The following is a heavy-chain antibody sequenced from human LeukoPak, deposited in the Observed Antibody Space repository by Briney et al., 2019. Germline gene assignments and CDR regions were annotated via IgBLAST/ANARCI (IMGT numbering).Heavy chain of an antibody. J-gene: IGHJ6*02. Sequence: GGSLRLSCAASGFTFSSYAMHWVRQAPGKGLEWVAVISYDGSNKYHAESVKGRFTISRDNSKNTLYLQMNSLRAEDTAVFYCATTVTPNYVMDVWGQGTTVTVSS. D-gene: IGHD4-17*01. V-gene: IGHV3-30-3*01. CDR1: GFTFSSYA. CDR2: ISYDGSNK. CDR3: ATTVTPNYVMDV.